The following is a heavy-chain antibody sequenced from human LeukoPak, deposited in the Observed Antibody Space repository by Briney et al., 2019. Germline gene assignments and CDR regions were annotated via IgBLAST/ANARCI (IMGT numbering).Heavy chain of an antibody. J-gene: IGHJ4*02. CDR3: ARGLSAIVY. CDR2: INHSGST. D-gene: IGHD2-15*01. CDR1: GVSFSGYY. Sequence: SETLSLTCAVYGVSFSGYYWSWIRQPPGKGLEWIGEINHSGSTNYNPSLKSRVTISVDTSKNQFSLKLSSVTAADTAVYYCARGLSAIVYWGQGTLVTVSS. V-gene: IGHV4-34*01.